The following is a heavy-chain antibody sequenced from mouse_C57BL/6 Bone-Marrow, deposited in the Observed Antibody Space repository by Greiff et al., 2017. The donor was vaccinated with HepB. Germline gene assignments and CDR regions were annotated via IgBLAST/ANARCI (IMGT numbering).Heavy chain of an antibody. J-gene: IGHJ3*01. CDR3: AREGTYDYDEGFAY. Sequence: QVQLQQPGAELVKPGASVKMSCKASGYTFTSYWITWVKQRPGQGLEWIGDIYPGSGSTNYNEKFKSKATLTVDTSSSTAYMQLSSLTSEDSAVYYCAREGTYDYDEGFAYWGQGTLVTVSA. CDR1: GYTFTSYW. D-gene: IGHD2-4*01. CDR2: IYPGSGST. V-gene: IGHV1-55*01.